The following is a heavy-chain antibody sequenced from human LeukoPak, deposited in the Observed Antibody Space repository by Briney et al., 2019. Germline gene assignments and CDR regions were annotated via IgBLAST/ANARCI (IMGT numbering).Heavy chain of an antibody. J-gene: IGHJ4*02. CDR1: GGRISSYY. D-gene: IGHD3-22*01. V-gene: IGHV4-59*01. CDR2: IYYSGST. CDR3: ARAMIVEEGFDY. Sequence: SEPLTLACTLCGGRISSYYWSWIRQPPGKGLEWIGYIYYSGSTNYNPSLKSRVTISVDTSKNQFSLKLSSVTAADTAVYYCARAMIVEEGFDYWGQGTLVTVSS.